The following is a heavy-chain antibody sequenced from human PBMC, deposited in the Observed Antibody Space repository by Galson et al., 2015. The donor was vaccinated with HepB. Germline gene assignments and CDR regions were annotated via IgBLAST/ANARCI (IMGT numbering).Heavy chain of an antibody. CDR1: GFTFSSYG. Sequence: SLRLSCAASGFTFSSYGMHWVRQAPGKGLEWVAVIWYDGSNKYYADSVKGRFTISRDNSKNTLYLQMNSLRAEDTAVYYCARDPGSSGWSNEPTYYYYGMDVWGQGTTVTVSS. D-gene: IGHD6-19*01. V-gene: IGHV3-33*01. CDR2: IWYDGSNK. J-gene: IGHJ6*02. CDR3: ARDPGSSGWSNEPTYYYYGMDV.